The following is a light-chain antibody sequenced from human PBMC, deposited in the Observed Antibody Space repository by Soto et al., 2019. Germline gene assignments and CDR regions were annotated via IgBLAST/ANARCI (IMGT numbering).Light chain of an antibody. V-gene: IGKV3-20*01. CDR3: QQHGTAPIT. Sequence: EMALTQCPDTLSLSPEERAALSCRASQTVIHNHLARHQQKPGQTPRLLVYGASSRATGIPDRFSGSGSGTDFTLTISRLEPEDFAVYYCQQHGTAPITFGQGTRLEI. J-gene: IGKJ5*01. CDR2: GAS. CDR1: QTVIHNH.